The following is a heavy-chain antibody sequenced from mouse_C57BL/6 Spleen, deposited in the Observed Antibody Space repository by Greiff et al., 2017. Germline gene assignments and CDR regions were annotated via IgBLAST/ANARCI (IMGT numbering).Heavy chain of an antibody. CDR2: INPNNGGT. Sequence: VQLQQSGPELVKPGASVKISCKASGYTFTDYYMNWVKQSHGKSLEWIGDINPNNGGTSYNQKFKGKATLTVDKSSSTAYMELRSLTSEDSAVYCGGRGDRYFGVWGTGATVAVSS. J-gene: IGHJ1*03. CDR1: GYTFTDYY. V-gene: IGHV1-26*01. CDR3: GRGDRYFGV.